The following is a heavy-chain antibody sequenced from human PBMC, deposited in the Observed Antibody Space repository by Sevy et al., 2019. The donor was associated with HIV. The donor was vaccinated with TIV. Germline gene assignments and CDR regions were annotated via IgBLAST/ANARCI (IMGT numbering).Heavy chain of an antibody. CDR2: LIGGGSRT. V-gene: IGHV3-23*01. CDR1: GFPFSNFA. CDR3: AKRRVQSGLAGGGANYGMDV. Sequence: GGSLRLSCAASGFPFSNFAMSWVRQAPGKGLEWVSTLIGGGSRTYYADSVTGRFIISRNNSRNTLYLQMNSLRAEDTAIYYCAKRRVQSGLAGGGANYGMDVCGRGTTVTVSS. D-gene: IGHD2-8*02. J-gene: IGHJ6*02.